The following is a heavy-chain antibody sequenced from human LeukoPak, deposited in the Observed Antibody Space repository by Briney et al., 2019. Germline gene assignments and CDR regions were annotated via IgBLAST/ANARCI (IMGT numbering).Heavy chain of an antibody. V-gene: IGHV3-30*04. Sequence: GGSLRLSCVASGFTFSMYAMDWVRQAPGKGLEWVSFISYNEDNKHYADSVKGRFTISRDNSKNTLYLQMDRVRVEDTAVYYCARDYGYIDYWGQGTLVTVSS. J-gene: IGHJ4*02. CDR2: ISYNEDNK. CDR1: GFTFSMYA. CDR3: ARDYGYIDY. D-gene: IGHD5-18*01.